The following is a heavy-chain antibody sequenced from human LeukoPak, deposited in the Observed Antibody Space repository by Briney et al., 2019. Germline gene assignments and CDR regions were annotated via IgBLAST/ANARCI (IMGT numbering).Heavy chain of an antibody. CDR2: ISGRGGST. CDR1: GLILSSYA. CDR3: AKDGMSSGWYGTFDY. J-gene: IGHJ4*02. D-gene: IGHD6-19*01. V-gene: IGHV3-23*01. Sequence: PGGSLRLSCAASGLILSSYAMSWVRQAPGKGLEWVSTISGRGGSTYYTDSVKGRFTISRDNSKNTPYLQMNSLRAEDTAVYYCAKDGMSSGWYGTFDYGGQEPLVTVSS.